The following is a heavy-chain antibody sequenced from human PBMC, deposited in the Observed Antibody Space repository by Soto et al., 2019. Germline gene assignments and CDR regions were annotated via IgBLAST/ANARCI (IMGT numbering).Heavy chain of an antibody. V-gene: IGHV3-21*01. J-gene: IGHJ4*02. D-gene: IGHD3-22*01. CDR1: GFTFSSYS. Sequence: GGSLRLSCAASGFTFSSYSMNWVRQAPGKGLEWVSSISSSSSYIYYADSVKGRFTISRDNAKKSLYLQMNSLRAEDTAVYYCARSQYYDSSGLDYWGQGTLVTVSS. CDR2: ISSSSSYI. CDR3: ARSQYYDSSGLDY.